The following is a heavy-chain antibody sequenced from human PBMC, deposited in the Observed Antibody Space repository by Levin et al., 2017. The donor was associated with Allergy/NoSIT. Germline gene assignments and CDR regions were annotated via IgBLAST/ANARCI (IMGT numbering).Heavy chain of an antibody. D-gene: IGHD3-16*01. Sequence: GGSLRLSCAASGFTFSSYWMSWVRQAPGKGLEWVANIKQDGSEKYYVDSVKGRFTISRDNAKKSLYLQMNSLRAEDTAVYYCARDQGGAAYLDAFDIWGQGTMVTVSS. CDR2: IKQDGSEK. V-gene: IGHV3-7*01. CDR3: ARDQGGAAYLDAFDI. CDR1: GFTFSSYW. J-gene: IGHJ3*02.